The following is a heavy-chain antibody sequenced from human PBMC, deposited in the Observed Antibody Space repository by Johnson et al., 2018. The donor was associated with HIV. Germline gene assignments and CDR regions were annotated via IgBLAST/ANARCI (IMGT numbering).Heavy chain of an antibody. CDR3: ARRMVVGYHAFDI. CDR2: ISTSGGTL. D-gene: IGHD2-21*01. CDR1: GFTFSDYY. Sequence: VQLVESGGGLVKPGGSLRLSCAASGFTFSDYYMSWIRQAPGKGLELLSYISTSGGTLYYADSVKDRFTIFRDNAKSSLYLQMNSLRVEDTAIYYCARRMVVGYHAFDIWGQGTMVTVSS. V-gene: IGHV3-11*04. J-gene: IGHJ3*02.